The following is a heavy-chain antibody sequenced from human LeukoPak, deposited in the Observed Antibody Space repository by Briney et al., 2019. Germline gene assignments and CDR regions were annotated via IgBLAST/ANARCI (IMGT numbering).Heavy chain of an antibody. D-gene: IGHD6-13*01. CDR2: ISWNSGSI. J-gene: IGHJ4*02. V-gene: IGHV3-9*01. CDR3: APRLWGIAAAGTGESDY. CDR1: GFTFDDYA. Sequence: GGSLRLSCAASGFTFDDYAMHWVRQAPGKGLEWVSGISWNSGSIGYADSVKGRFTISRDNAKNSLYLQMNSLRAEDTALYYCAPRLWGIAAAGTGESDYWGQGTLVTVSS.